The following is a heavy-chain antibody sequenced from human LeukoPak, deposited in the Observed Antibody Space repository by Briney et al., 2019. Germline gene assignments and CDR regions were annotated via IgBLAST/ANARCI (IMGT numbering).Heavy chain of an antibody. J-gene: IGHJ2*01. D-gene: IGHD6-13*01. V-gene: IGHV4-59*01. CDR1: GGSIRSYY. Sequence: SETLSLTCTVSGGSIRSYYWSWIRQPPGKGLEWIAYIYYSGSTNYNPSLKSRVTISVDTSKNQFSLKLSSVTAADTAVYYCARVYYSNSYDYWYFDLWGRGTLVAVSS. CDR2: IYYSGST. CDR3: ARVYYSNSYDYWYFDL.